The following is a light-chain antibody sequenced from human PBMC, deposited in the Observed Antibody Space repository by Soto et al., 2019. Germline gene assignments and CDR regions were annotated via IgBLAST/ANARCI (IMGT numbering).Light chain of an antibody. CDR3: QSYDSSLSAWV. CDR2: ANN. CDR1: SSNIGAGYD. V-gene: IGLV1-40*01. Sequence: QSVLTQPPSVSGAPGLRVTISCTGSSSNIGAGYDVHWYQQLPGTAPKLLIYANNNRPSGIPDRFSGSKSGTSASLAITGLQADDESDYYCQSYDSSLSAWVFGGGTKLTVL. J-gene: IGLJ3*02.